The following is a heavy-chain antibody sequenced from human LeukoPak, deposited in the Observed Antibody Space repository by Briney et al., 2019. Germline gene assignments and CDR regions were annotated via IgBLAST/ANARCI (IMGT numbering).Heavy chain of an antibody. D-gene: IGHD6-13*01. Sequence: GGSLRLSCAASGFTFDDYVMYWVRQAPGKGLEWVSLISWDGGSAYYADSVKGRFTISRDNSKNSLYLQMNSLRAEDTALYYCARGSSFHNYWGQGTLVTVSS. J-gene: IGHJ4*02. V-gene: IGHV3-43D*03. CDR3: ARGSSFHNY. CDR2: ISWDGGSA. CDR1: GFTFDDYV.